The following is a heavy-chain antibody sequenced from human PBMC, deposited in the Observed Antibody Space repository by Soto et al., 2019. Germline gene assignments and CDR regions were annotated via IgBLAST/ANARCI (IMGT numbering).Heavy chain of an antibody. CDR2: IKSNTDGGTT. Sequence: GGSMRLSCAASGFTFRNAWMNRVRQAPGKSLELVGRIKSNTDGGTTDYAAPVKGRFTISRDDSNNTLYLQMNSLKTEDTALYYCTTDGGYSYGYRRSSWGQGTLVTVSS. J-gene: IGHJ4*02. V-gene: IGHV3-15*07. D-gene: IGHD5-18*01. CDR3: TTDGGYSYGYRRSS. CDR1: GFTFRNAW.